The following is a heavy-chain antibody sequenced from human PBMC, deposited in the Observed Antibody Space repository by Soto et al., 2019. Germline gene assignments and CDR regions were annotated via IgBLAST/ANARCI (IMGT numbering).Heavy chain of an antibody. Sequence: PSETLSLTCTVSGGSISSYYWIWIRQPPGKGLEWIGYIYYSGSTNYNPSLKSRVTISVDTSKNQFSLKLSSVTAADTAVYYCARDTARGYYYYGMDVWGQGTTVTVSS. CDR1: GGSISSYY. V-gene: IGHV4-59*01. CDR2: IYYSGST. J-gene: IGHJ6*02. D-gene: IGHD5-18*01. CDR3: ARDTARGYYYYGMDV.